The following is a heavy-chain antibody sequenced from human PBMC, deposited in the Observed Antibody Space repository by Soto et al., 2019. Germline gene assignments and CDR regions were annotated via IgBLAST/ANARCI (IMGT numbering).Heavy chain of an antibody. CDR1: GFTLRMYW. CDR3: AGGDDLVVQAGRLDTQFYYHVDV. V-gene: IGHV3-7*03. CDR2: IQENGNDK. D-gene: IGHD2-2*01. Sequence: GFLGPSCAASGFTLRMYWMSWVRQPPGKGLEWVANIQENGNDKNYVDSVRGLFTIFRDNAQKSLLLQMNSLRTEDTAVYYCAGGDDLVVQAGRLDTQFYYHVDVWGQGTTVTVSS. J-gene: IGHJ6*02.